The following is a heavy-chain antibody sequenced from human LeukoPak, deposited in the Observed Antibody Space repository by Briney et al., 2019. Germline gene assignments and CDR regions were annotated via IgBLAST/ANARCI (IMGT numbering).Heavy chain of an antibody. CDR1: GGSISRSNW. D-gene: IGHD6-13*01. J-gene: IGHJ4*02. CDR2: IYDNGST. CDR3: ASPRAERSTWYAVDY. Sequence: SETLSLTCAVSGGSISRSNWWSWVRQSPGKGLEWIGEIYDNGSTNYNPSLKSRVTISVDKSKNQFSLRLSSVTAADTAIYYCASPRAERSTWYAVDYWGQGTLVTVSS. V-gene: IGHV4-4*02.